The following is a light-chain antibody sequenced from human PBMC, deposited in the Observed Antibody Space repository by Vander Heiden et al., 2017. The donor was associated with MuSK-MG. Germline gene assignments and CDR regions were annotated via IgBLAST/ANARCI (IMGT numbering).Light chain of an antibody. Sequence: SYELTQPPSVSVSPGQTATITCSGDKLEDKYVCWYQQRPGQSPVPVIYEDNKRPSGTPERFSGSNSGNTATLTISGTQAVDEADYYCQAWDDSTASFGGGTKLTVL. CDR3: QAWDDSTAS. CDR1: KLEDKY. CDR2: EDN. J-gene: IGLJ2*01. V-gene: IGLV3-1*01.